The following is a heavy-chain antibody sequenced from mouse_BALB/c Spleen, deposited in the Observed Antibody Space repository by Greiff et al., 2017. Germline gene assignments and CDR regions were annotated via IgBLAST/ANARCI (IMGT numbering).Heavy chain of an antibody. D-gene: IGHD1-2*01. CDR3: ARSDQFITTATLDY. J-gene: IGHJ2*01. CDR2: IYPGDGDT. CDR1: GYAFSSSW. V-gene: IGHV1-82*01. Sequence: QVQLQQSGPELVKPGASVKISCKASGYAFSSSWMNWVKQRPGQGLEWIGRIYPGDGDTNYNGKFKGKATLTADKSSSTAYMQLSSLTSVDSAVYFCARSDQFITTATLDYWGQGTTLTVSS.